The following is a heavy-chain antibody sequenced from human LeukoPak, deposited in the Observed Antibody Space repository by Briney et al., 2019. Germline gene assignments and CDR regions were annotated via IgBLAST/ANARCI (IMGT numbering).Heavy chain of an antibody. J-gene: IGHJ2*01. CDR3: AKDRGANWYFDR. CDR1: GYPFTGYY. V-gene: IGHV1-2*02. Sequence: ASLKVSCKASGYPFTGYYIHWVRQAPGQGLEWMGWIKPNTGGTDYAQKFQGRIIMTRDTSINTAYLELSSLRSDDTAVYYCAKDRGANWYFDRRGSGTLVSVSS. CDR2: IKPNTGGT. D-gene: IGHD3-10*01.